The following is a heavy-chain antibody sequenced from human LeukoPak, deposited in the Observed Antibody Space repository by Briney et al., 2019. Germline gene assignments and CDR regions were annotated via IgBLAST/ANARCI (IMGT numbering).Heavy chain of an antibody. CDR2: IWYDGSNK. CDR1: GFTFSSYG. CDR3: AKSGNAMDPAAYDDY. D-gene: IGHD2-2*01. J-gene: IGHJ4*02. V-gene: IGHV3-33*06. Sequence: GGSLRLSRAASGFTFSSYGMHWVRQAPGKGLEWVAAIWYDGSNKYYADSVKGRFTISRDNSKNTLYLQMNSLRAEDTAVYYCAKSGNAMDPAAYDDYWGQGTLVTVSS.